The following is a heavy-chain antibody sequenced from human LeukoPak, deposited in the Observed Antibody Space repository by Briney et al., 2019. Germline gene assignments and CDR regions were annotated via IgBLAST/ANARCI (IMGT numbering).Heavy chain of an antibody. CDR2: ISYDGSNK. CDR3: AKGTKRGYCSSTSCYEGYYYYGMDV. V-gene: IGHV3-30*18. D-gene: IGHD2-2*01. CDR1: GFTFSSYG. Sequence: GGSLRLSCAASGFTFSSYGMHWVRQAPGKGLEWVAVISYDGSNKYYADSVKGRFTISRDNSKNTRYLQMNSLRAEDTAVYYCAKGTKRGYCSSTSCYEGYYYYGMDVWGQGTTVTVSS. J-gene: IGHJ6*02.